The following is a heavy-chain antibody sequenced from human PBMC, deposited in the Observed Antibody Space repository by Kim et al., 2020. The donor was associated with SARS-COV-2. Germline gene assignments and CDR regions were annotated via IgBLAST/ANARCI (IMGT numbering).Heavy chain of an antibody. V-gene: IGHV3-15*01. J-gene: IGHJ6*02. CDR1: GFTFSNAW. CDR3: TTMSDYGDYYYYYYGMDV. CDR2: IKSKTDGGTT. Sequence: GGSLRLSCAASGFTFSNAWMSWVRQAPGKGLEWVGRIKSKTDGGTTDYAAPVKGRFTISRDDSKNTLYLQMNSLKTEDTAVYYCTTMSDYGDYYYYYYGMDVWGQGTTVTVSS. D-gene: IGHD4-17*01.